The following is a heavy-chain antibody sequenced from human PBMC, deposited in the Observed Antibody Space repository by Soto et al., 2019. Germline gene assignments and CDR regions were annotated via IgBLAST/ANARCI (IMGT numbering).Heavy chain of an antibody. Sequence: SETLSLTCTVSGGSISSGDYYWSWVRQPPGKGLEWIGYIYYSGSTYYNPSLKSRVTISVDTSKNQFSLKLTSVTAADTAVYYCARETTLNAYFDYWGRGTLVTRLL. J-gene: IGHJ4*02. CDR2: IYYSGST. D-gene: IGHD4-4*01. CDR3: ARETTLNAYFDY. V-gene: IGHV4-30-4*01. CDR1: GGSISSGDYY.